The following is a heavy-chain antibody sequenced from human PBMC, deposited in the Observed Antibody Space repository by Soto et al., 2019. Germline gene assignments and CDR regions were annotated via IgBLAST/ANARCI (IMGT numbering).Heavy chain of an antibody. J-gene: IGHJ6*02. CDR3: ARALTGYGMDV. CDR2: ITTYNGNT. V-gene: IGHV1-18*01. Sequence: QVQLVQSGVEVREPGASVKVSCKAVRYIFTNYVVSWVRQAPGQGLEWMGWITTYNGNTEYAQKFQGRVTMTTDASTSTAYMELGSLRSDDTAIYCCARALTGYGMDVWRQGTTVTVAS. CDR1: RYIFTNYV.